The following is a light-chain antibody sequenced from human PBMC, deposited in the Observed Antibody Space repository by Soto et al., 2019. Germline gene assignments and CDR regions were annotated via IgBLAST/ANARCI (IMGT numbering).Light chain of an antibody. CDR2: AAS. Sequence: DIQMTQSPSSLSASVGDRVTITCRASQRISSYLNWYQQKPGKAPKLLIYAASSLQSGVPSRFSGSGSGTDFTLTISSLQPEDFAPYYCQRSYSTPWTFGQGTKVEIK. CDR3: QRSYSTPWT. CDR1: QRISSY. J-gene: IGKJ1*01. V-gene: IGKV1-39*01.